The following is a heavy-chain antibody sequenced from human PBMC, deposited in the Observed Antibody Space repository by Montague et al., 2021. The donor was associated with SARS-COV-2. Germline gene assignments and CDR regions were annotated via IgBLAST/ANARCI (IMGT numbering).Heavy chain of an antibody. CDR1: GGSISSPDYY. D-gene: IGHD2-8*01. CDR3: ARQLSSYCATNKCYAYYFDD. Sequence: SETLSLTCTVSGGSISSPDYYWVWIRQSPGMGLEWLGCISYTGRTYYNPSLRSRVSFSMDTSKNHFSLSLSSVTVADTAVYFCARQLSSYCATNKCYAYYFDDWGRGALVTVSS. V-gene: IGHV4-39*01. J-gene: IGHJ4*02. CDR2: ISYTGRT.